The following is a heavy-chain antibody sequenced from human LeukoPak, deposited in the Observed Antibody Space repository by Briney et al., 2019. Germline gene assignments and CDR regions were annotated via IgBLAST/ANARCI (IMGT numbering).Heavy chain of an antibody. Sequence: SETLSLTCAVYDGLFSGYYWSWIRQPPGMGLEWIGEVNHSGTTNYNPSLKSRVTISVDTSKSQFSLKLTSVTAADTAVYYCARVTDCSTTSCYTLGWLVPWGQGTLVTVSS. J-gene: IGHJ5*02. D-gene: IGHD2-2*02. CDR1: DGLFSGYY. V-gene: IGHV4-34*01. CDR3: ARVTDCSTTSCYTLGWLVP. CDR2: VNHSGTT.